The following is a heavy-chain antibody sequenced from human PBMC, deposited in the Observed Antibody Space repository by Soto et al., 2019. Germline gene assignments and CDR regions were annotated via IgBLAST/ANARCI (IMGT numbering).Heavy chain of an antibody. CDR1: GGSISSYY. V-gene: IGHV4-59*01. CDR2: IYYSGST. D-gene: IGHD3-22*01. J-gene: IGHJ4*02. Sequence: SETLSLTCTVSGGSISSYYWSWIRQPPGKGLEWIGYIYYSGSTNYNPSLKSRVTISVDTSKNQFSLKLSSVTAADTAVYYCARAILRYYDSSGYCYFDYWGQGTLVTV. CDR3: ARAILRYYDSSGYCYFDY.